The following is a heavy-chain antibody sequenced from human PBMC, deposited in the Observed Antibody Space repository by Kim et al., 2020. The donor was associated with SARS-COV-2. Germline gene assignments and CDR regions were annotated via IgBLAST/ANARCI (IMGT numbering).Heavy chain of an antibody. J-gene: IGHJ4*02. CDR2: DGRER. Sequence: DGRERNFVDSVQGRFTISRDNAKNSLYLQMNSLRVEDSAVYFCARGRAVDYWGQGTLVIVSS. V-gene: IGHV3-7*01. CDR3: ARGRAVDY.